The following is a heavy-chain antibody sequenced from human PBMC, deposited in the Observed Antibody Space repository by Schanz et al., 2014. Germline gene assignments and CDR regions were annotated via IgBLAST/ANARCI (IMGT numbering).Heavy chain of an antibody. J-gene: IGHJ6*02. CDR3: ARDSLRGATGGYGMDV. Sequence: QVQLQESGPGLLKPSQTLSLTCSVSGGSISSGSYYWNWIRQPAGKGLEWIGRVYTSGNTNYNASLKSRVTISVDKSKNQFPLKVRSVTAADTAVYYCARDSLRGATGGYGMDVWGQGTTVTVSS. CDR2: VYTSGNT. CDR1: GGSISSGSYY. D-gene: IGHD2-8*02. V-gene: IGHV4-61*02.